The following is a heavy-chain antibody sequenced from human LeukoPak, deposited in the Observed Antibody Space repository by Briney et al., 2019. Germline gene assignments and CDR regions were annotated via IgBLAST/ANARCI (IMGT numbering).Heavy chain of an antibody. Sequence: PGGSLRLSCAASGSTFSSYAMSWVRQAPGKGLEWVSAISGSGGSTYYADPVKGRFTISRDNSKNTLYLQMNSLRAEDTAVYYCAKLWQLATRWFDPWGQGTLVTVSS. V-gene: IGHV3-23*01. D-gene: IGHD6-6*01. CDR2: ISGSGGST. CDR3: AKLWQLATRWFDP. J-gene: IGHJ5*02. CDR1: GSTFSSYA.